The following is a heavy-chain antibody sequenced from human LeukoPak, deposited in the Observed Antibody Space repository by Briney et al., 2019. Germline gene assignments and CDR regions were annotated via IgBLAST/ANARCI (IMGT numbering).Heavy chain of an antibody. CDR3: ARVPTNSYRLDN. J-gene: IGHJ4*02. CDR2: ITGDGTIA. D-gene: IGHD3-10*01. Sequence: GGSLRLSCAASGINFDIHWIHWVRQAPGKGLEWVAHITGDGTIATHADSVKGRFTVSRDNAKNTLYLQMNGLRGDDTAVYFCARVPTNSYRLDNWGQGTLVTVSS. CDR1: GINFDIHW. V-gene: IGHV3-74*01.